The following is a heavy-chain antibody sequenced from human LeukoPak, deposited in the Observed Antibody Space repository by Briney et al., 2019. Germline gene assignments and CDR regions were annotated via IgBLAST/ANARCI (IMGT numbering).Heavy chain of an antibody. CDR3: TTEDIVVVVAGTN. Sequence: GGSLRLSCAASGFTFSNAWMSWVRQAPGKGLEWVGRIKSKTDGGTTDYAAPVKGRFTISRDDSKNTLYLQMNSLKTEDTAVYYCTTEDIVVVVAGTNWGQGTLVTVSS. CDR2: IKSKTDGGTT. V-gene: IGHV3-15*01. J-gene: IGHJ4*02. CDR1: GFTFSNAW. D-gene: IGHD2-15*01.